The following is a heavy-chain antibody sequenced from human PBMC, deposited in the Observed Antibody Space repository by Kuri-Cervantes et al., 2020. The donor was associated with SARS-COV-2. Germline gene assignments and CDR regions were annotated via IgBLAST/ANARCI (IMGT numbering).Heavy chain of an antibody. CDR2: IYTSGST. Sequence: SETLSLTCSVSGGSTNSGSYYWSWVRQPAGKGLEWIGRIYTSGSTNYNPSLKSRVTMSVDTSKNQFSLKLSSVTAADTAVYYCARDYGLDPWGQGTLVT. V-gene: IGHV4-61*02. CDR3: ARDYGLDP. D-gene: IGHD3-16*01. CDR1: GGSTNSGSYY. J-gene: IGHJ5*02.